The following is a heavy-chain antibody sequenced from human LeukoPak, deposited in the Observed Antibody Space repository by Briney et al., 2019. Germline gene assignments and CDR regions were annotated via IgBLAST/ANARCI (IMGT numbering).Heavy chain of an antibody. CDR2: IKVDGSEK. CDR1: GLTFEDYG. CDR3: ANDEYSSSSRY. Sequence: GGSLRLSCAASGLTFEDYGMTWVRQAPGKGLEWVANIKVDGSEKYYVDAVKGRFTISRDNAKDSLYLQMNGLRAEDTAIYYCANDEYSSSSRYWGQGTLVTVSS. J-gene: IGHJ4*02. D-gene: IGHD6-6*01. V-gene: IGHV3-7*01.